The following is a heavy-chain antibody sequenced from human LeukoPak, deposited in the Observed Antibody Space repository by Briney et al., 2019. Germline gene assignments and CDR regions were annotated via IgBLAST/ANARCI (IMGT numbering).Heavy chain of an antibody. V-gene: IGHV4-39*07. J-gene: IGHJ4*02. CDR2: IHYSGST. CDR3: ARDLRERALTPSYFDY. CDR1: GGSITSSVSY. Sequence: DPSETLSLTCSVSGGSITSSVSYWGWFRQPPGKGLEWIGSIHYSGSTYYNPSLKSRVTISVDTSKNQFSLKLSSVTAADTAVYYCARDLRERALTPSYFDYWGQGTLVTVSS. D-gene: IGHD3-16*01.